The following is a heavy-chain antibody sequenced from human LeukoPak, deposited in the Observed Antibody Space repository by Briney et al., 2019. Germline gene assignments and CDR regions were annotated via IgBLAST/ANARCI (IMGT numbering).Heavy chain of an antibody. D-gene: IGHD5-12*01. V-gene: IGHV3-48*02. CDR1: GFTFSSYS. CDR2: ISNSGDTI. CDR3: ARDPAYDGYYFDY. J-gene: IGHJ4*02. Sequence: GGSLRLSCAASGFTFSSYSMNWVRQAPGQGLEWVSYISNSGDTIYYADSVKGRFTISRDNAKSSLYLQMNSLRDEDTAVYYCARDPAYDGYYFDYWGEETLVTVSS.